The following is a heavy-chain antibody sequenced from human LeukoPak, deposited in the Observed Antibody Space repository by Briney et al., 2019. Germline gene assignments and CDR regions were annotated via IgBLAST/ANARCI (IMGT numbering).Heavy chain of an antibody. V-gene: IGHV3-74*01. CDR3: ARGIARGSGSTQGY. Sequence: PRGSLRLSCAASGFTFSDYWMHWVRQAPGKGLVWVSRIKNDGGTTNYADSVKGRFTISRDNAKNTLYLQLDSLRAEDTAIYYCARGIARGSGSTQGYWGQGTLVTVSS. CDR1: GFTFSDYW. J-gene: IGHJ4*02. CDR2: IKNDGGTT. D-gene: IGHD3-10*01.